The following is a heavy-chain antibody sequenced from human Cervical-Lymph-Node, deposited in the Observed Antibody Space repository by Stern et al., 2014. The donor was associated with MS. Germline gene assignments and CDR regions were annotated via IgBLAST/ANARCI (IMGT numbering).Heavy chain of an antibody. CDR1: GGTFRNDA. CDR3: ARDSPIFPNPLQGGFDS. J-gene: IGHJ4*02. V-gene: IGHV1-69*01. CDR2: IIPLFATA. Sequence: QVQLGQSGTEVKKPGSSVKVSCKASGGTFRNDAFNWVRQAPGQGLEWMGGIIPLFATARYAQKFKGRISITADQSTQKVFLELNRVTSEDTAVYSCARDSPIFPNPLQGGFDSWGQGPLVTVSS. D-gene: IGHD2-21*01.